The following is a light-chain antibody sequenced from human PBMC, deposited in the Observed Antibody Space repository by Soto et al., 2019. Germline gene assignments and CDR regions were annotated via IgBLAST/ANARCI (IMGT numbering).Light chain of an antibody. J-gene: IGKJ4*01. V-gene: IGKV1D-12*01. CDR3: QQGNSLPLT. CDR1: QSVRAW. CDR2: GAT. Sequence: DIQMTQSPSSVSASVGDSVTITCRASQSVRAWLAWYQQKEGKAPKLLIYGATSLLRGVPRRFSGSGSGTDFTLTISGLLPEDFATYYCQQGNSLPLTFGGGTKVEI.